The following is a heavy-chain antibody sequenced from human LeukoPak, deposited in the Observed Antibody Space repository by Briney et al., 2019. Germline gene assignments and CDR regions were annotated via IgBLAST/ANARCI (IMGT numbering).Heavy chain of an antibody. CDR2: INHSGST. D-gene: IGHD3-3*01. Sequence: PSETLSLTCAVYGGSFSGYYWSWIRQPPGKWLEWIGEINHSGSTNYNPSLKSRVTISVDTSKNQFSLKLSSVTAADTAVYYCARGSRGRNVLRFLEWLLWFDYWGQGTLVTVSS. V-gene: IGHV4-34*01. CDR1: GGSFSGYY. J-gene: IGHJ4*02. CDR3: ARGSRGRNVLRFLEWLLWFDY.